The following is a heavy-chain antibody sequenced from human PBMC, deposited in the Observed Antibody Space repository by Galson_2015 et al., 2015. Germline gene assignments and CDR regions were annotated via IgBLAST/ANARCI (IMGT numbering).Heavy chain of an antibody. CDR3: AGFYGSGSHTWFDP. CDR2: ISNSGTS. J-gene: IGHJ5*02. Sequence: SETLSLTCSVSGGSFSNYYWSWIRQPPGKGLEWLGHISNSGTSNYNPSLKSQATISLDTSKNQFSLKLSSVTAADTAVYFCAGFYGSGSHTWFDPWGQGTLVTVSS. D-gene: IGHD3-10*01. V-gene: IGHV4-4*08. CDR1: GGSFSNYY.